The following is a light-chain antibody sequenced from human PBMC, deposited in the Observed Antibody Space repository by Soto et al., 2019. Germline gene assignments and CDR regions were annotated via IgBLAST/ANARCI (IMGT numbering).Light chain of an antibody. CDR2: DTN. V-gene: IGLV7-46*01. CDR3: LLSSAGTPWV. CDR1: TGTVTSGHY. Sequence: QTVVPQEPSLTVSPGGTVTLTCGSNTGTVTSGHYPYWFQQKPGQAPRTLIYDTNNRHSWTPARFSGSLLGGKAALTLSGAQPEDEADYYCLLSSAGTPWVFGGGTKLTVL. J-gene: IGLJ3*02.